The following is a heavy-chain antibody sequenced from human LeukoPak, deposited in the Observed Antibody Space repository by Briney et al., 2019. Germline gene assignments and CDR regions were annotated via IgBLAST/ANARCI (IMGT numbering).Heavy chain of an antibody. Sequence: SETLSLTCTASSGTISYFYWNWIRQPPGKGLEWIGYIHYTGSTKYNPSLINGSIISVDTSKNQFSLKLSSVTAADRAVYYCGTYTNGIHYWGQGTLVTVSS. D-gene: IGHD2-8*01. CDR3: GTYTNGIHY. V-gene: IGHV4-59*01. CDR1: SGTISYFY. CDR2: IHYTGST. J-gene: IGHJ4*02.